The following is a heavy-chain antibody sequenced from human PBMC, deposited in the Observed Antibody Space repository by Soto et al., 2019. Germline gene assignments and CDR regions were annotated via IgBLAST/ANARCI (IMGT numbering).Heavy chain of an antibody. D-gene: IGHD1-26*01. Sequence: GGSLRLSCAASGFTFSSYEMNWVRQAPGKGLEWVSYISSSGSTIYYADSVKGRFTISRDNAKNSLYLQMNSLRAEDTAVYYCARLSVGATGWFDPWGQGTLVTVSA. V-gene: IGHV3-48*03. CDR3: ARLSVGATGWFDP. J-gene: IGHJ5*02. CDR2: ISSSGSTI. CDR1: GFTFSSYE.